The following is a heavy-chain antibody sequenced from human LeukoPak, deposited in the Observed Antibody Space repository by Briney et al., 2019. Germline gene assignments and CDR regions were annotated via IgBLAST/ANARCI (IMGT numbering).Heavy chain of an antibody. J-gene: IGHJ5*02. D-gene: IGHD6-19*01. V-gene: IGHV4-59*01. CDR3: AKGGAVAGPAFDP. CDR2: IYYSGST. CDR1: GGSISSYY. Sequence: SETLSLTCTVSGGSISSYYWSWIRQPPGKGLEWIGYIYYSGSTNYNPSLKSRVTISVDTSKNQFSLKLSSVTAADTAVYYCAKGGAVAGPAFDPWGQGTLVTVSS.